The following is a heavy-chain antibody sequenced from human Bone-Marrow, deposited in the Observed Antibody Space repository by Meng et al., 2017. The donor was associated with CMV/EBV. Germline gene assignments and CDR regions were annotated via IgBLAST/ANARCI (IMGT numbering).Heavy chain of an antibody. V-gene: IGHV3-23*01. CDR2: ISGSGGNT. J-gene: IGHJ2*01. CDR3: AKDLSLGAGWYFDL. Sequence: GGSLRLSCAASGFTFSSYAMSWVRQAPGKGLEWVSTISGSGGNTYYTDSVKGRFTISRDNSKNTLYLQMNSLRAEDTAVYYCAKDLSLGAGWYFDLCGRGTLVTVSS. D-gene: IGHD3-16*01. CDR1: GFTFSSYA.